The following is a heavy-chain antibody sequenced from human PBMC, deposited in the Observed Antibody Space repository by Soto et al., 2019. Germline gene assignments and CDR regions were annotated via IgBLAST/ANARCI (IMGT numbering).Heavy chain of an antibody. CDR2: VNPNSGNT. V-gene: IGHV1-8*01. Sequence: QVQLVQSGAEVKKPGASVKVSCKASGYTFTNYDINWVRRATGQGLEWMRWVNPNSGNTGNAQKFQGRLTMTRNTAISTAYMELSSLTSEDTAVYYCVRGKDYYYGMDVWGQGTTVTVSS. J-gene: IGHJ6*02. CDR3: VRGKDYYYGMDV. CDR1: GYTFTNYD.